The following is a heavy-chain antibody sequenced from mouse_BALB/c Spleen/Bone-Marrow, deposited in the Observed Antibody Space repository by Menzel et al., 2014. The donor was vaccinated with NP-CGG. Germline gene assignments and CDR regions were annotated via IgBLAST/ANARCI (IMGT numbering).Heavy chain of an antibody. D-gene: IGHD1-1*01. J-gene: IGHJ3*01. CDR1: GYTFTTYV. V-gene: IGHV1-14*01. CDR3: ARDYYGSTSFAY. CDR2: INPYNDDS. Sequence: VQLKYSGPELVKPGASVKMSCKASGYTFTTYVMHWVKQKPGQGLEWIGYINPYNDDSKYNEKFKGKATLTSDKSSSTAYMELSSLTSEDSAVYYCARDYYGSTSFAYWGQGTLVTVSA.